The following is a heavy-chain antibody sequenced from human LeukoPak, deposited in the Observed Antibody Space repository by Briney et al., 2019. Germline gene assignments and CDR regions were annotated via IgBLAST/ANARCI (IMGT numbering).Heavy chain of an antibody. CDR3: AKGPLGYCTIGVCERHYYYYMDV. V-gene: IGHV3-30*04. CDR2: ISYDGSNK. CDR1: GFTFSSYA. D-gene: IGHD2-8*01. J-gene: IGHJ6*03. Sequence: GRSLRLSCAASGFTFSSYAMHWVRQAPGKGLEWVAVISYDGSNKYYADSVKGRFTISRDNSKNTLYLQMNSLRAEDTAVYYCAKGPLGYCTIGVCERHYYYYMDVWGKGTTVTVSS.